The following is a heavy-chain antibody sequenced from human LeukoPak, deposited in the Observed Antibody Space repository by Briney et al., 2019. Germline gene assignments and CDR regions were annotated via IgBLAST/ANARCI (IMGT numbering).Heavy chain of an antibody. CDR3: ARGSGDSYYFDY. D-gene: IGHD2-21*01. V-gene: IGHV4-4*02. J-gene: IGHJ4*02. Sequence: PSGTLSLTCAVSGDSISSDKWWSWVRQPPGKGLEYIGEFHQSVSTNYNPSLKSRLTISVDKSKNQFSLKLSSVTAADTAVYYCARGSGDSYYFDYWGQGTLVTVSS. CDR1: GDSISSDKW. CDR2: FHQSVST.